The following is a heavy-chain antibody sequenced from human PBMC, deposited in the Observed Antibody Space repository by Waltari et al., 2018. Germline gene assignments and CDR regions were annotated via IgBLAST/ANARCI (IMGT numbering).Heavy chain of an antibody. CDR3: ARDRNIYGGGDCRAPIDY. CDR1: GFIFRNYA. D-gene: IGHD2-21*01. CDR2: MSFEDGSNK. Sequence: QVQLVESGGGVVQPGRSLRLSCAASGFIFRNYAMHWVRQAPGKGLDWGGVMSFEDGSNKYYADSVRGRFTIARDNSKNMVYLQMNSLRGEDTAVYYCARDRNIYGGGDCRAPIDYWGQGTLVTVSS. V-gene: IGHV3-30-3*01. J-gene: IGHJ4*02.